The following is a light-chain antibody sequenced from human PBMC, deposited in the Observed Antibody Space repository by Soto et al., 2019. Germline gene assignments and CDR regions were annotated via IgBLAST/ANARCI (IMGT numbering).Light chain of an antibody. CDR3: HKYNSAPFT. J-gene: IGKJ3*01. CDR2: AAS. CDR1: QGISNY. Sequence: DSQMTQSPSSLSASVGDRVTITCRASQGISNYLAWYQQKPGKVPKLLIYAASTLQSGVPSRFSGSESGTDFTLTISSRQPEDVATYYCHKYNSAPFTSGPGTKVDI. V-gene: IGKV1-27*01.